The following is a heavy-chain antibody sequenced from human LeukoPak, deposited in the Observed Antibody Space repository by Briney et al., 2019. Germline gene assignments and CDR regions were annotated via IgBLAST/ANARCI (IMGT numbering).Heavy chain of an antibody. Sequence: GGSLRLSCAASGLTFSKYSMTWVRQAPGKGLEWVSAISGSGGSTYYADSVKGRFTISRDNSKNTLYLQMNSLRAEDTAVYYCAKTDIVVVPAAITAYDAFDIWGQGTMVTVSS. CDR2: ISGSGGST. D-gene: IGHD2-2*02. CDR3: AKTDIVVVPAAITAYDAFDI. V-gene: IGHV3-23*01. CDR1: GLTFSKYS. J-gene: IGHJ3*02.